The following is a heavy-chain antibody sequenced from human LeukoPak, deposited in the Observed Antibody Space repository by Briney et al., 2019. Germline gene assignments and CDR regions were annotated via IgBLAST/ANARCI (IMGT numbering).Heavy chain of an antibody. Sequence: GASVKVSCKASGYTFTGYYMHWVRQAPGQGLERMGWINPNSGGTNYAQKFQGRVTMTRDTSISTAYMELSRLRSDDTAVYYCARVIQGILRYFEFDYWGQGTLVTVSS. CDR1: GYTFTGYY. J-gene: IGHJ4*02. D-gene: IGHD3-9*01. V-gene: IGHV1-2*02. CDR3: ARVIQGILRYFEFDY. CDR2: INPNSGGT.